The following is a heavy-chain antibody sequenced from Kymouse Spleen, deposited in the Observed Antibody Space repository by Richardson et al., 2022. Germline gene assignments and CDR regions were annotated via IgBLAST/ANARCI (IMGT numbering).Heavy chain of an antibody. V-gene: IGHV4-59*01. J-gene: IGHJ5*02. D-gene: IGHD3-9*01. CDR1: GGSISSYY. Sequence: QVQLQESGPGLVKPSETLSLTCTVSGGSISSYYWSWIRQPPGKGLEWIGYIYYSGSTNYNPSLKSRVTISVDTSKNQFSLKLSSVTAADTAVYYCAGVRYFDRTWFDPWGQGTLVTVSS. CDR2: IYYSGST. CDR3: AGVRYFDRTWFDP.